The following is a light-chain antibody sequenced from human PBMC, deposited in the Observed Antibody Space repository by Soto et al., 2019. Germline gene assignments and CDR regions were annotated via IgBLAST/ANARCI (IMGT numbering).Light chain of an antibody. CDR2: SAS. Sequence: EIVLTQSPATLSLSPGERATLSCRASQNVGHDLVWYHQKRGQAPRLLIYSASNRATGIPARFSGSGSGTDFTLTISSLEPEDFAAYYRQQRSNWPPTFGGGTKVEIK. J-gene: IGKJ4*01. CDR1: QNVGHD. CDR3: QQRSNWPPT. V-gene: IGKV3-11*01.